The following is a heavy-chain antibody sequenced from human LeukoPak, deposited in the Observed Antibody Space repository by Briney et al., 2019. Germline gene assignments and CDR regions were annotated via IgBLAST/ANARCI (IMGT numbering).Heavy chain of an antibody. CDR3: TRPGGDIAAAVVDY. CDR2: IRSKANSYAT. D-gene: IGHD6-13*01. V-gene: IGHV3-73*01. Sequence: GGSLRLSCAASGFTFSGSAMHWVRQASGKGLEWVGPIRSKANSYATAYAASVKGRSTNSRDDSKNTAYLQMNSLETEDTAVYYCTRPGGDIAAAVVDYWGQGTLVTVSS. CDR1: GFTFSGSA. J-gene: IGHJ4*02.